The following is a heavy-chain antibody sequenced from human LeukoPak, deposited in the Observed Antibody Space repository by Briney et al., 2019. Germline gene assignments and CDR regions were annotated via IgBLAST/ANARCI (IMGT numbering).Heavy chain of an antibody. CDR3: TVSAAAGYYFDY. CDR1: GFTFSSYW. V-gene: IGHV3-49*04. CDR2: IRSKAYGGTT. Sequence: GGSLRLSCAAFGFTFSSYWMSWVRQAPGKGLEWVGFIRSKAYGGTTEYAASVKGRFTISRDDSKSIAYLQMNSLKTEDTAVYYCTVSAAAGYYFDYWGQGTLVTVSS. J-gene: IGHJ4*02. D-gene: IGHD6-13*01.